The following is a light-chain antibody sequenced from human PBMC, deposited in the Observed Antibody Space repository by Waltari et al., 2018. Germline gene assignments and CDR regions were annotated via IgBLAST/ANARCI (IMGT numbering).Light chain of an antibody. Sequence: DIQMPQSPSTLSASVGDRVTITCRASHSISTWLAWYQQKPGKAPKLLIYEASSLENGVPSRFSGSGSGTEFTLTISSLQPDDFATYYCQQFNTDLIPFGRGTKVAI. CDR3: QQFNTDLIP. CDR1: HSISTW. CDR2: EAS. V-gene: IGKV1-5*03. J-gene: IGKJ3*01.